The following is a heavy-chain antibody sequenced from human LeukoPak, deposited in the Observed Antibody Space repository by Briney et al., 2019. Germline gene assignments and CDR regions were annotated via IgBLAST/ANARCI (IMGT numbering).Heavy chain of an antibody. Sequence: GGSLRLSCAASGFTFSTYSMNWVRQAPGKGLEWVSSISSSSRYIYYADSVKGRFTISRDNAKNSLYLQVNSLRAEDTAVYYCARDPYCKNGVCYNDYWGQGNLVTVSS. CDR2: ISSSSRYI. CDR1: GFTFSTYS. CDR3: ARDPYCKNGVCYNDY. D-gene: IGHD2-8*01. V-gene: IGHV3-21*01. J-gene: IGHJ4*02.